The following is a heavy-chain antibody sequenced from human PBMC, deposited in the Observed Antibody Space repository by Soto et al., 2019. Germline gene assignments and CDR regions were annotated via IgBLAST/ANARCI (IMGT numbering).Heavy chain of an antibody. Sequence: EVQLVESGGGLVKPGGSLRLSCAASGFTFSNAWMSWVRQAPGKGLEWVGRIKSKTDGGTTDYAAPVKGRFTISRDDSKITLYLQMNSLKTEDTVVYYCTGDPDYDSYYYSYYGMDVWGPGTTVTVSS. V-gene: IGHV3-15*01. CDR2: IKSKTDGGTT. CDR1: GFTFSNAW. J-gene: IGHJ6*02. D-gene: IGHD5-12*01. CDR3: TGDPDYDSYYYSYYGMDV.